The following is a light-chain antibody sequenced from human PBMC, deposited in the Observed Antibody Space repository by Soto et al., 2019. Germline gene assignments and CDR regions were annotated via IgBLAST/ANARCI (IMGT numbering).Light chain of an antibody. V-gene: IGKV1-9*01. CDR2: AAS. CDR1: QGMSRY. J-gene: IGKJ1*01. Sequence: DIQLTQSPSFLSASVGDRVTITCRASQGMSRYLDWYQQKPGKAPKLLIYAASTLQSWVPSRFSGSGSGTDFTLTISSLQSEDSATYYCQQLNTCPPWTCGQGTKVEIK. CDR3: QQLNTCPPWT.